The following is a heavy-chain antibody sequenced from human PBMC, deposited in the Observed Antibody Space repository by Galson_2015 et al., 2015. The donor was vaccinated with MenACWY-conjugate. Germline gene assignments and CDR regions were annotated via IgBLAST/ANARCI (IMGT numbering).Heavy chain of an antibody. CDR1: GGAINGYY. V-gene: IGHV4-59*01. D-gene: IGHD3-3*02. Sequence: ETLSLTCTVSGGAINGYYWSWIRQPPGKGLEWIGYMYYSGSANYNPSLKSRVTISVDTSKNQFSLTMTSVTAADTAVYYCARGVNLASMAGYWGQGTPVTVSS. CDR3: ARGVNLASMAGY. CDR2: MYYSGSA. J-gene: IGHJ4*02.